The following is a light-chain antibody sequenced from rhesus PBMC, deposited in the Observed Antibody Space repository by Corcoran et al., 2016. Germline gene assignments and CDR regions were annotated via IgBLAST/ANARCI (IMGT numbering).Light chain of an antibody. CDR2: KAS. Sequence: DIQMTQSPSSLSASVGDTVTITCRASQGISSWLAWYQQKPGKAPKHLIYKASSLQSGVPSRFSGRGAGTGFALTVRSLQSEDFATYYCQQYSSRPPTFGGGTKVELK. CDR1: QGISSW. J-gene: IGKJ4*01. CDR3: QQYSSRPPT. V-gene: IGKV1-22*01.